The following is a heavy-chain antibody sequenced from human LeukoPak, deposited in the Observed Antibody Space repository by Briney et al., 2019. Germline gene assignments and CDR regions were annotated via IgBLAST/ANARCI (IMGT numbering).Heavy chain of an antibody. CDR3: ARANRPYYYGSGSYYIDY. J-gene: IGHJ4*02. Sequence: ASVKVSCKASGYTFTGYYMHWVRQAPGQGLEWMGWINPNSGGTNYAQKFQGWVTMTRDTSIGTAYMELSRLRSDDTAVYYCARANRPYYYGSGSYYIDYWGQGTLVTVSS. CDR2: INPNSGGT. D-gene: IGHD3-10*01. CDR1: GYTFTGYY. V-gene: IGHV1-2*04.